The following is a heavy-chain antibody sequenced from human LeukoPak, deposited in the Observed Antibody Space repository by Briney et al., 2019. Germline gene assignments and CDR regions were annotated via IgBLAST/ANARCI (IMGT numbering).Heavy chain of an antibody. CDR2: IIPNSGGT. CDR3: ARGQKEFDAFDI. V-gene: IGHV1-2*02. J-gene: IGHJ3*02. Sequence: ASVKVSCKASGGTFSSYAISWVRQAPGQGLEWMGGIIPNSGGTNYAQKFQGRVTMTRDTSISTAYMELSRLRSDDTAVYYCARGQKEFDAFDIWGQGTMVTVSS. D-gene: IGHD3-10*01. CDR1: GGTFSSYA.